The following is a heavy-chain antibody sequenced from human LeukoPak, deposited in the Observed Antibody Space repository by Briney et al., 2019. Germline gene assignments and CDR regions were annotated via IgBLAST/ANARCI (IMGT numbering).Heavy chain of an antibody. CDR1: GFTFDDYA. Sequence: GGSLRLSCAASGFTFDDYAMHWVRQAPGKGLEWVSGISWNSGSIGYADSVKGRFTISRDNAKNSLYLQMNSLRAEDTALYYCAKDSLPFIAAAGHVGDYWGQGTLVTVFS. D-gene: IGHD6-13*01. J-gene: IGHJ4*02. CDR3: AKDSLPFIAAAGHVGDY. V-gene: IGHV3-9*01. CDR2: ISWNSGSI.